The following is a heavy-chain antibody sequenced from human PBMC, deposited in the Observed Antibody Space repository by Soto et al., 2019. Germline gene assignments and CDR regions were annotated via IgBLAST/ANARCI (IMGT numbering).Heavy chain of an antibody. CDR2: MYNSGST. CDR1: GGSISSGGYC. Sequence: QVQLQESGPGLVKPSQTLSLTCTVSGGSISSGGYCWSWIRKHPGEGLEWIGFMYNSGSTSYNPSLKSRATISVDTSTNQFSLNLRSVTAADTAVYYCARGGDTTKVDYWGQGTLVTVSS. CDR3: ARGGDTTKVDY. D-gene: IGHD3-16*01. J-gene: IGHJ4*02. V-gene: IGHV4-31*03.